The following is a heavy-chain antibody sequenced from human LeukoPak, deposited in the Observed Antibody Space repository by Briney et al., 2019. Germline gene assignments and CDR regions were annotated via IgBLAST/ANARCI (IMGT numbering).Heavy chain of an antibody. Sequence: SETLSLTCSVSGGSISSSGYYWGWIRQPPGKDLEWIGSIYYSGNTFYIPSLKSRLTISLDTSKNQFSLKLSSVTTADTAVYYCARDKGHFDVDYWGQGTLVTVSS. CDR3: ARDKGHFDVDY. J-gene: IGHJ4*02. D-gene: IGHD3-9*01. V-gene: IGHV4-39*07. CDR2: IYYSGNT. CDR1: GGSISSSGYY.